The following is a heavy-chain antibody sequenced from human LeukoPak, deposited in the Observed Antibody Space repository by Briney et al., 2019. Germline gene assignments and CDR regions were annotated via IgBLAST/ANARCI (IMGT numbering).Heavy chain of an antibody. J-gene: IGHJ4*02. CDR1: GFTFSSYG. D-gene: IGHD3-10*01. CDR3: AKGTYFGELLIDY. V-gene: IGHV3-30*02. Sequence: PGGSLRLSCAASGFTFSSYGMHWVRQAPGKGLEWVAFIRYDGSNKYYADSVKGRFTISRDNSKSTLYLQMNSLRADDTAVYYCAKGTYFGELLIDYWGQGTLVTVSS. CDR2: IRYDGSNK.